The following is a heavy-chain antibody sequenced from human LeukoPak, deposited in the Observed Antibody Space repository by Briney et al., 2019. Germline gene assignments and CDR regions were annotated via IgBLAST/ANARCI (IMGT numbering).Heavy chain of an antibody. CDR3: ARDRNRLWFGELSYYFDY. D-gene: IGHD3-10*01. V-gene: IGHV3-33*01. CDR1: GFTFSSYG. Sequence: GRSLRLSCAASGFTFSSYGMHWVRQAPGKGLEWVAVIWYDGSNKYYADSVKGRFTISRDNSKNTLYLQMNSLRAEDTAVYYCARDRNRLWFGELSYYFDYWGQGTLVTVSS. J-gene: IGHJ4*02. CDR2: IWYDGSNK.